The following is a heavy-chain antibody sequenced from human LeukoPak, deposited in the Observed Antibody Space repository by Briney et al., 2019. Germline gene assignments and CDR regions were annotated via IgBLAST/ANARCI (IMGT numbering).Heavy chain of an antibody. V-gene: IGHV4-4*07. Sequence: SETLSLTCTVSGGSITDYYWSWIRQPAGEGLKWIGRIYSTGGTHYNPSFKNRVIMSVDTSRNQFSLKLTSVTAADTAVYYCTRGLRCSSHGCYADYWGQGTLVTVSS. CDR3: TRGLRCSSHGCYADY. CDR2: IYSTGGT. D-gene: IGHD2-2*01. J-gene: IGHJ4*02. CDR1: GGSITDYY.